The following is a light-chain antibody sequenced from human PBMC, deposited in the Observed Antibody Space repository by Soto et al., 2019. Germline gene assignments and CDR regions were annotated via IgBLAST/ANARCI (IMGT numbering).Light chain of an antibody. V-gene: IGKV2-28*01. CDR1: QSLLHRNGYTY. CDR3: MQTLHTRT. CDR2: MGS. Sequence: DMVVTESPLSLSVTPGEPASISCRSSQSLLHRNGYTYLDWYLQKPGQSPQVLIYMGSNRASGVPDRFSGSGSGTDFTLKISRVEAEDVGVYYCMQTLHTRTFGQGTKVEI. J-gene: IGKJ1*01.